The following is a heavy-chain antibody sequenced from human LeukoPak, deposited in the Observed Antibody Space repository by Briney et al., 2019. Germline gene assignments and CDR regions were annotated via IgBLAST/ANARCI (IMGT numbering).Heavy chain of an antibody. V-gene: IGHV4-59*01. CDR2: IYYSGNT. CDR1: GXSISSYY. J-gene: IGHJ4*02. Sequence: SQTLSLTRTVAGXSISSYYGSWIRQSPGKGLEWIGYIYYSGNTNYNPSLKSRVTISADTSKNQFSLKMTSVTAADTAVYYCARSFDKSVAGKYYFDYWGQGTLVTVSS. D-gene: IGHD6-19*01. CDR3: ARSFDKSVAGKYYFDY.